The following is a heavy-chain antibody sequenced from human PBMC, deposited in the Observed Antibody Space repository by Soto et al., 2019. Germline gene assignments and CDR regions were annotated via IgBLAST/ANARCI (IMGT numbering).Heavy chain of an antibody. CDR1: GYTFTNYW. J-gene: IGHJ6*02. Sequence: GESLKISCKGSGYTFTNYWIGWVRQMPGKGPEWMGIIYPGDSDTKYNPSFQGQVTISADKSITTTYLQWSSLKASDTAIYYCAASIFYYGMDVWGQGTTVTVSS. V-gene: IGHV5-51*01. CDR2: IYPGDSDT. CDR3: AASIFYYGMDV.